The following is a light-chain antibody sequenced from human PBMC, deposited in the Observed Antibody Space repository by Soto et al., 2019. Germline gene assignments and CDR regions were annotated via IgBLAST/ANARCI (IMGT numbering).Light chain of an antibody. CDR1: SSDVGNYNL. Sequence: QSALTQPASVSGSPGQSITISCTGTSSDVGNYNLVSWYQQHPGKAPKLMIYEGSKRPSGVSNRFSGSKSGNTASLTISGLQAEDEADYYCCSYAGSRTPYVFGTGTKLTV. CDR3: CSYAGSRTPYV. V-gene: IGLV2-23*01. J-gene: IGLJ1*01. CDR2: EGS.